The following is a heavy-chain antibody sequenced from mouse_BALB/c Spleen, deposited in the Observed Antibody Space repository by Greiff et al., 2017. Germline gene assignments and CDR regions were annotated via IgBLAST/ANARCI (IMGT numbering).Heavy chain of an antibody. Sequence: VKLMESGAELAKPGASVKMSCKASGYTFTSYWMHWVKQRPGQGLEWIGYINPSTGYTEYNQKFKDKATLTADKSSSTAYMQLSSLTSEDSAVYYCARRGYDRTWFAYWGQGTLVTVSA. CDR1: GYTFTSYW. CDR3: ARRGYDRTWFAY. D-gene: IGHD2-2*01. CDR2: INPSTGYT. J-gene: IGHJ3*01. V-gene: IGHV1-7*01.